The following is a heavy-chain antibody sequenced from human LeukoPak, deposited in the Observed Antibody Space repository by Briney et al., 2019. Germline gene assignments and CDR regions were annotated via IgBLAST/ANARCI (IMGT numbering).Heavy chain of an antibody. V-gene: IGHV1-18*01. J-gene: IGHJ4*02. CDR1: GGTFSSYA. D-gene: IGHD3-10*01. Sequence: ASVKVSCKASGGTFSSYAISWVRQAPGQGLEWMGWISAYNGNTNYAQKLQGRVTMTTDTSTSTAYMELRSLRSDDTAVYYCARVESVVGFGELSISPLGYWGQGTLVTVSS. CDR2: ISAYNGNT. CDR3: ARVESVVGFGELSISPLGY.